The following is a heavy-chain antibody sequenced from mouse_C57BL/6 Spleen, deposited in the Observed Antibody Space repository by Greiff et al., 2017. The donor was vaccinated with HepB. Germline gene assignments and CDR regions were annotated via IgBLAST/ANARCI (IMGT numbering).Heavy chain of an antibody. CDR2: IDPSDSYT. J-gene: IGHJ3*01. Sequence: QVLLQQPGAELVMPGASVKLSCKASGYTFTSYWMHWVKQRPGQGLERIGEIDPSDSYTNYNQKFKGKSTLTVDKSSSTAYMQLSSLTSEDSAVYYCARSEYGPWFAYWGQGTLVTVSA. CDR3: ARSEYGPWFAY. D-gene: IGHD1-2*01. CDR1: GYTFTSYW. V-gene: IGHV1-69*01.